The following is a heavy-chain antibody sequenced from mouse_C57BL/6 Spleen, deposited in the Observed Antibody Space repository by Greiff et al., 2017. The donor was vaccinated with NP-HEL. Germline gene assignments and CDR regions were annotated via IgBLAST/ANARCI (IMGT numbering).Heavy chain of an antibody. CDR1: GYSITSGYY. Sequence: VQLKESGPGLVKPSQSLSLTCSVTGYSITSGYYWNWIRQFPGNKLEWMGYISYDGSNNYNPSLKNRISITRDTSKNQFFLKLNSVTTEDTATYYCARDGDQGAMDYWGQGTSVTVSS. J-gene: IGHJ4*01. CDR2: ISYDGSN. V-gene: IGHV3-6*01. CDR3: ARDGDQGAMDY. D-gene: IGHD3-3*01.